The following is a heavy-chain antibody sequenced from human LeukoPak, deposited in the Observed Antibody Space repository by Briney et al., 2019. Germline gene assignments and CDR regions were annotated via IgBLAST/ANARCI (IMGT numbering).Heavy chain of an antibody. Sequence: TPSETLSLTCTVSGYSISSGYYWGWIRQPPGKGLEWIGRISDSGSTRYNPSLKSRLTMSVDTSKNQFSLKLDSVTAADTAVYFCARGMAVGYDYNWFDSWGPGTLVTVSS. D-gene: IGHD5-12*01. J-gene: IGHJ5*01. V-gene: IGHV4-38-2*02. CDR3: ARGMAVGYDYNWFDS. CDR2: ISDSGST. CDR1: GYSISSGYY.